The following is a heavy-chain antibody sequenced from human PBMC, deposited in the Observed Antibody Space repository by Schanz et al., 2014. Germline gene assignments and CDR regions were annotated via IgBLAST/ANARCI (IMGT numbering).Heavy chain of an antibody. CDR1: GYTFTSHG. CDR2: ITAYNGDT. J-gene: IGHJ3*02. Sequence: QVQLVQSGAEMKKPGSSVKVSCKASGYTFTSHGISWVRQAPGQGLEWMGWITAYNGDTNYALKLQGRVTMTTDTSTGTAYMELRSLRSDDTALYYCTRGGYSYALSAFDIWGQGTMXTVSS. V-gene: IGHV1-18*01. D-gene: IGHD5-18*01. CDR3: TRGGYSYALSAFDI.